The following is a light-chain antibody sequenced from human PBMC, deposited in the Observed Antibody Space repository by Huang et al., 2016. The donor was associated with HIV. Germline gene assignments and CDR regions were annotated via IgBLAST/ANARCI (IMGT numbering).Light chain of an antibody. Sequence: ENLMTQSPSTLSVSPGASATLSCRASQSFFKNLAWYQQKPGQAPKPLIYGSSTRAAGIPARFSGSGSGTDFTLTISSLQSEDFAVYYCQQYNTSPRTFGQGTKVEV. CDR1: QSFFKN. CDR3: QQYNTSPRT. CDR2: GSS. V-gene: IGKV3-15*01. J-gene: IGKJ1*01.